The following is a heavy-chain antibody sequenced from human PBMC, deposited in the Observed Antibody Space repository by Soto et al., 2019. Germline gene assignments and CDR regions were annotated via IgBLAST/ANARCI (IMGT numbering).Heavy chain of an antibody. CDR3: VHSFYDLSGPFLFDY. D-gene: IGHD3-22*01. CDR2: IYWDDDR. J-gene: IGHJ4*02. V-gene: IGHV2-5*02. Sequence: ITLKESGPTLVKPTQTLPLTCTFSGFSLTPTGVGVGWVRQPPGKALEWLALIYWDDDRRLSPSLKNRLTITRDTSKDQVVLTLTNMDPVDTATYYCVHSFYDLSGPFLFDYWGQGTLVTVSS. CDR1: GFSLTPTGVG.